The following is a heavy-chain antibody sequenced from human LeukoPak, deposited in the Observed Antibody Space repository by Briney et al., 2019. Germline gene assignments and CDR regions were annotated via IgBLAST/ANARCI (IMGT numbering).Heavy chain of an antibody. CDR3: ARDHNYAFDN. V-gene: IGHV3-48*04. D-gene: IGHD1-1*01. CDR1: GFPFRDYS. Sequence: GGSLRLSCTASGFPFRDYSMNWVRQAPGKGLEWCSYLGISSGNTKYADSVRGRFTISADNAKNSLYLQMNSLRVEDTAVYYCARDHNYAFDNWGQGTLVSVSS. CDR2: LGISSGNT. J-gene: IGHJ4*02.